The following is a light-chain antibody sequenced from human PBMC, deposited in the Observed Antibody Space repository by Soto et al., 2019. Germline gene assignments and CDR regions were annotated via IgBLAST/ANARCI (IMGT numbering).Light chain of an antibody. J-gene: IGKJ1*01. CDR3: QQRRSWPRA. CDR2: DAS. Sequence: EIVLTQSPATLSLSPGERATLSCRASQSVSSYLAWYQQKSGQAPRLRIYDASNRATGIPARFSGSGSGTDFTLTISSLEAEDFAVYYCQQRRSWPRAFGQGTKVDIK. CDR1: QSVSSY. V-gene: IGKV3-11*01.